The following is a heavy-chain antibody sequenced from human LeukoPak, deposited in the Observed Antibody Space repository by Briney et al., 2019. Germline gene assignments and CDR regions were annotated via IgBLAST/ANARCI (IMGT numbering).Heavy chain of an antibody. V-gene: IGHV4-34*01. CDR1: GGSFSGYY. Sequence: SETLSLTCAVYGGSFSGYYWSWIRQPPGKGLEWIGEINHSGSTNYNPSLKSRVTISVDTSKNQFSLKLGSVTAADTAVYYCARGLYHITMIVVVTKSYYFDYWGQGTLVTVSS. J-gene: IGHJ4*02. D-gene: IGHD3-22*01. CDR2: INHSGST. CDR3: ARGLYHITMIVVVTKSYYFDY.